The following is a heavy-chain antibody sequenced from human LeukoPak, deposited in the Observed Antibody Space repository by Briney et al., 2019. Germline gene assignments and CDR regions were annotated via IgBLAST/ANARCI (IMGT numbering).Heavy chain of an antibody. Sequence: GGSLRLSCAASGFTFSSYAMHWVRQAPGKGLEWVAVISYDGSNKYYADSVKGRFTISRDNSKNTVYLQMNSLRAEDTAVYHCARDRNRDGYNFLDWYFDLWGRGTLVTVSS. CDR2: ISYDGSNK. CDR1: GFTFSSYA. V-gene: IGHV3-30*04. CDR3: ARDRNRDGYNFLDWYFDL. D-gene: IGHD5-24*01. J-gene: IGHJ2*01.